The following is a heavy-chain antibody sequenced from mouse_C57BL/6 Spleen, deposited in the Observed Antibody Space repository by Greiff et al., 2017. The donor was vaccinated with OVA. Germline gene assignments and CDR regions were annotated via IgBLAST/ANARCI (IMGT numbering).Heavy chain of an antibody. J-gene: IGHJ3*01. V-gene: IGHV1-55*01. D-gene: IGHD1-1*01. CDR1: GYTFTSYW. CDR3: ASLYGSSYWFAY. CDR2: IYPGSGST. Sequence: QVQLQQPGAELVKPGASVKMSCKASGYTFTSYWITWVKQRPGQGLEWIGAIYPGSGSTNYNEKFKSKATLTVDTSSSTAYMQLSSLTSEDSAVYYCASLYGSSYWFAYWGQGTLVTVSA.